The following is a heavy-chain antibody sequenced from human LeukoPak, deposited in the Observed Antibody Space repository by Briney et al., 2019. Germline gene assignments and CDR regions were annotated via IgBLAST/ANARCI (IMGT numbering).Heavy chain of an antibody. CDR2: IKQDGSEK. CDR1: GFTLSSYW. Sequence: PGGSLRLSCAASGFTLSSYWMSWVRQAPGKGVEWVANIKQDGSEKYYVDSVKGRFTISRDNAKNSLYLQMNSLRAEDTAVYYCARAAAHYDILTGYSYYFDYWGQGTLVTVSS. CDR3: ARAAAHYDILTGYSYYFDY. V-gene: IGHV3-7*01. J-gene: IGHJ4*02. D-gene: IGHD3-9*01.